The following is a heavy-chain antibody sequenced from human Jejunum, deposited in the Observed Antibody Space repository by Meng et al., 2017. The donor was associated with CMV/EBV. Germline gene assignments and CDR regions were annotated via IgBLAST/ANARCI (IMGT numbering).Heavy chain of an antibody. CDR2: IRSKPDNYAT. Sequence: VQLQESGPGLVKPSGTLKLSCVASGFSFSGSAIHWVRQASGKGLEWVGRIRSKPDNYATIYAASVKGRFTISRDDSKNTAYLQMNSLKTEDTAVYYCALVTTNSDYFDYWGQGTLVTVSS. CDR3: ALVTTNSDYFDY. CDR1: GFSFSGSA. D-gene: IGHD4-11*01. J-gene: IGHJ4*02. V-gene: IGHV3-73*01.